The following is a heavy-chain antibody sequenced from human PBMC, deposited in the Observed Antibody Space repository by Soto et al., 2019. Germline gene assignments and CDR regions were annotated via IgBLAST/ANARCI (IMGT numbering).Heavy chain of an antibody. D-gene: IGHD6-13*01. CDR2: ISISGSTI. J-gene: IGHJ6*02. CDR1: GFTFSSYE. V-gene: IGHV3-48*03. Sequence: GGSLRLSCAASGFTFSSYEMNWVRQAPGKGLEWVSYISISGSTIYYADSVKGRFTISRDKAKNSLYLQMNSLRAEDTAVYYCARDIVAAAKNYRMAVWGQGTTVTVS. CDR3: ARDIVAAAKNYRMAV.